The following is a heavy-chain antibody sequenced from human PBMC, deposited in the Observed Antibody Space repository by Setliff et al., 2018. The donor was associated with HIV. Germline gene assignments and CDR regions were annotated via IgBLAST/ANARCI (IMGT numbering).Heavy chain of an antibody. CDR1: GGSFRGYY. CDR3: ARITMVRGVYYGMDV. D-gene: IGHD3-10*01. V-gene: IGHV4-34*01. CDR2: INHSGST. J-gene: IGHJ6*02. Sequence: PSETLSLTCAVYGGSFRGYYWSWIRQPPGKGLEWIGEINHSGSTNYNPSLKSRATISVDTSKSQFSLKLSSVTAADTAVYYCARITMVRGVYYGMDVWGQGTTVTVSS.